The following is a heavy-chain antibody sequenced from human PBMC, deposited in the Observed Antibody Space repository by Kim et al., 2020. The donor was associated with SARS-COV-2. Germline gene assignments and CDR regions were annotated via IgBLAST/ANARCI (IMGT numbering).Heavy chain of an antibody. D-gene: IGHD2-15*01. J-gene: IGHJ6*02. CDR3: ARGGLSSYCSGGSCSYYYYGMDA. V-gene: IGHV4-61*01. CDR1: GGSVSSGSYY. CDR2: IYYSGST. Sequence: SETLSLTCTVSGGSVSSGSYYWSWIRQPPGKGLECIGFIYYSGSTNYNPSLKSRVTISVDTSKNQFSLKLSSVTAADTAVYYCARGGLSSYCSGGSCSYYYYGMDAWGQGTTVTVSS.